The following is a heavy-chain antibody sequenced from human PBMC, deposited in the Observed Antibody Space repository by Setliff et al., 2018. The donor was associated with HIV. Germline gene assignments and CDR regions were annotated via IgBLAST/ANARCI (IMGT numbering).Heavy chain of an antibody. V-gene: IGHV4-34*01. Sequence: SETLSLTCAVYDGSLSSYYWSWIRQSTGKGLEWIGEINDSGTTNYNPSLESRVTMLIDMSKNQLSLKLSSVTAADTAVYYCARGRRDSSGPRPYYFDYWGLGTLVTVSS. J-gene: IGHJ4*02. CDR2: INDSGTT. CDR3: ARGRRDSSGPRPYYFDY. CDR1: DGSLSSYY. D-gene: IGHD3-22*01.